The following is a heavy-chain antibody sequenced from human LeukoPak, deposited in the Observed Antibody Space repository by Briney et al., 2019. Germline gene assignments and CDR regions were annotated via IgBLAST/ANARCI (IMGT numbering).Heavy chain of an antibody. D-gene: IGHD5-24*01. J-gene: IGHJ6*02. Sequence: SETLSLTCTVSGGSISSYYWSWIRQPPGKGLEWIGYIYYSGSTNYNPSLKSRVTISVDTSKNQFSLKLSSVTAADTAVYYCAREQMVPTNGMDVWGQGTTVTVSS. V-gene: IGHV4-59*01. CDR1: GGSISSYY. CDR3: AREQMVPTNGMDV. CDR2: IYYSGST.